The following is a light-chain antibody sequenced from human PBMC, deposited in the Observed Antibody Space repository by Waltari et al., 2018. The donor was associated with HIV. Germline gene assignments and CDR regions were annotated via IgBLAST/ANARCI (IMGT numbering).Light chain of an antibody. CDR1: QSVTPY. Sequence: DIQMTQSPPSLFASLGDRATITCRASQSVTPYLAWYQQKLGSSPKLLVYSASTLLTGVSSTFSASASGTHFTLTITDLQPDDVATYFCQQYGSYPWTFGQGT. V-gene: IGKV1-5*03. J-gene: IGKJ1*01. CDR3: QQYGSYPWT. CDR2: SAS.